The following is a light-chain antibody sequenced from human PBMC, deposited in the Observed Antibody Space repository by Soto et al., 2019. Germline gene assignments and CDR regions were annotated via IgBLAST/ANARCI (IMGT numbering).Light chain of an antibody. CDR2: GVS. Sequence: QSALTQPASVSGSPGQSITISCSGTRSDIGSYNYVAWYQQFPGKTPKILIYGVSNRPSGVSSRFSGSKSVNTASLTISGLQAEDEADYYCISYTGSSTSYVFGSGTKVTVL. CDR1: RSDIGSYNY. J-gene: IGLJ1*01. V-gene: IGLV2-14*01. CDR3: ISYTGSSTSYV.